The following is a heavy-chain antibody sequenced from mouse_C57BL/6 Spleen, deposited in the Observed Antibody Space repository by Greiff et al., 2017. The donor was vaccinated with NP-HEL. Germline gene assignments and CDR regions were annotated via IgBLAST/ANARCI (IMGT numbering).Heavy chain of an antibody. V-gene: IGHV1-82*01. J-gene: IGHJ2*01. CDR3: AREITTVVAPHYFDY. D-gene: IGHD1-1*01. CDR2: IYPGDGDT. CDR1: GYAFSSSW. Sequence: VQLQQSGPELVKPGASVKISCKASGYAFSSSWMNWVKQRPGKGLEWIGRIYPGDGDTNYNGKFKGKATLTADKSSSTAYMQLSSLTSEDSAVYFCAREITTVVAPHYFDYWGQGTTLTVSS.